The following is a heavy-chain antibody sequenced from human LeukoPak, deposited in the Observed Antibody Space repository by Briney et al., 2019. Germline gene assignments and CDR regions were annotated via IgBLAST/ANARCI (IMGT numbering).Heavy chain of an antibody. CDR3: ANLYGSGNYYVY. CDR1: GYTFTGYY. Sequence: GASVKVSCKASGYTFTGYYMHWVRQAPGQGLEWMGWINSKSGGTNYAQKFQGRVTMTRDTSISTAYMELSRLRSDDTAAYYCANLYGSGNYYVYWGQGTPVTVSS. D-gene: IGHD3-10*01. J-gene: IGHJ4*02. V-gene: IGHV1-2*02. CDR2: INSKSGGT.